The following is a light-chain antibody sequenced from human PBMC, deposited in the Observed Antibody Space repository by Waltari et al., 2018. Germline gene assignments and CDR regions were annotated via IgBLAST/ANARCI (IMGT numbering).Light chain of an antibody. Sequence: QAVLTQPSSLPASPRASATPTCTLRRAINVGTSKRYWYQQQPWSPPHNLLRYKSDSDKQQGSGVPSRFSGFKDDSADAGILLISGLQSEDEADYYCMIWHSSAVVFGGGTKLTVL. J-gene: IGLJ2*01. CDR3: MIWHSSAVV. V-gene: IGLV5-45*03. CDR1: RAINVGTSK. CDR2: YKSDSDK.